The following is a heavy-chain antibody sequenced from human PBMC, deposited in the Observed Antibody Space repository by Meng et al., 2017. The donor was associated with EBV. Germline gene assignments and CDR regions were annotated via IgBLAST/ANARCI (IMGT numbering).Heavy chain of an antibody. D-gene: IGHD6-19*01. CDR3: ARVGIAVAGTGDY. CDR2: INPNSGGT. Sequence: QVELVLAGVGVKKPGAPVKVSCKASGYTFTGYDMHWVRQAPGQGLEWMGRINPNSGGTNYAQKFQGRVTMTRDTSISTAYMELSRLRSDDTAVYYCARVGIAVAGTGDYWGQGTLVTVSS. V-gene: IGHV1-2*06. J-gene: IGHJ4*02. CDR1: GYTFTGYD.